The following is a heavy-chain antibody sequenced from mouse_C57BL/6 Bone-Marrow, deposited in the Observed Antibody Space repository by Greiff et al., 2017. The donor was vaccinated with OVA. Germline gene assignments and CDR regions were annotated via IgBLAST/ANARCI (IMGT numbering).Heavy chain of an antibody. V-gene: IGHV14-1*01. Sequence: EVKLVESGAELVRPGASVKLSCTASGFKIKDYYMHWVKQRPEQGLEWIGRIDPEDGDTEYAPKFQGKATMTADTSSNTAYLQLSSLTSEDTAVYYCTSSYYSNPFAYWGQGTLVTVSA. D-gene: IGHD2-5*01. CDR3: TSSYYSNPFAY. J-gene: IGHJ3*01. CDR1: GFKIKDYY. CDR2: IDPEDGDT.